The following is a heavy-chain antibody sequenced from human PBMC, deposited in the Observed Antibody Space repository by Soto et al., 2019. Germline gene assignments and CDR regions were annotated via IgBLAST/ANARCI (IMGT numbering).Heavy chain of an antibody. CDR2: IHYSGATP. CDR3: ARGGPDFATIGTFDY. D-gene: IGHD1-7*01. V-gene: IGHV1-46*01. CDR1: GYTFTNYY. Sequence: QVQLVQSGAEVKRPGASVKVSCKASGYTFTNYYMHWVRQAPGQGLEWMGVIHYSGATPTYAQKFQGRVTMARETSTSTVYVELSSLTSEDTAVYYCARGGPDFATIGTFDYWCQGRLVTVSS. J-gene: IGHJ4*02.